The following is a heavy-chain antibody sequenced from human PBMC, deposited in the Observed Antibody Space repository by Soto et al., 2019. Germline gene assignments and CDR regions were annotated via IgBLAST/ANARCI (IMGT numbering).Heavy chain of an antibody. CDR1: GGSISIYY. CDR2: IYTSGST. D-gene: IGHD5-12*01. V-gene: IGHV4-4*07. CDR3: ARDFVEMATTPDYYYGMDV. Sequence: SETLSLTCTVSGGSISIYYWRWIRQPAGKGLEWIGRIYTSGSTNYNPSLRSRVTMSVDTSKNQFSLKLSSVTAADTAVYYCARDFVEMATTPDYYYGMDVWGQGTTVTVSS. J-gene: IGHJ6*02.